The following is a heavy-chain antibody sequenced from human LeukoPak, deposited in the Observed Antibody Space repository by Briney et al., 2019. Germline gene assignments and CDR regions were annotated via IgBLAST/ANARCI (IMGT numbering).Heavy chain of an antibody. CDR2: INPNSGGT. CDR3: ASSQYYYGSGSYYTPDY. D-gene: IGHD3-10*01. Sequence: ASVKVSCKASGYTFTGDYMHWVRQATGQGLEWMGRINPNSGGTNYAQKFQGRVTMARDTSISTAYMELSRLRSDDTAVYYCASSQYYYGSGSYYTPDYWGQGTLVTVSS. CDR1: GYTFTGDY. V-gene: IGHV1-2*06. J-gene: IGHJ4*02.